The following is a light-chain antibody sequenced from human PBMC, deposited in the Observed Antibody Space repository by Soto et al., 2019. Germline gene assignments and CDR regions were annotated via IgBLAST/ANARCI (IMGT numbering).Light chain of an antibody. J-gene: IGLJ1*01. Sequence: QSALTQPPSVSAAPGQKVTISCSGSSSNIRNNYVSWYQQLPGTAPKLLIYDNDKRPSRIPDRFSGSKSGTSATLGITGLQTGDEADYYCGTWDSSLSSYVFGTGTKVTVL. CDR1: SSNIRNNY. V-gene: IGLV1-51*01. CDR2: DND. CDR3: GTWDSSLSSYV.